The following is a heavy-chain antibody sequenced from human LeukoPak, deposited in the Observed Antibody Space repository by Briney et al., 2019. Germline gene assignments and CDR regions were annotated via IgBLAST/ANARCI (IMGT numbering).Heavy chain of an antibody. D-gene: IGHD3-10*01. CDR3: ARQYGSHTYNTPYTYFDP. V-gene: IGHV4-39*01. J-gene: IGHJ5*02. CDR1: DDSITSSSHY. Sequence: SETLSLTCSVSDDSITSSSHYWGWIRQPPGKGLEWIGTNHYTGSTYYNPSLKGRVTIYVDTSKSQISMKLSSVTAADTAVYYCARQYGSHTYNTPYTYFDPWGQGILVTVSS. CDR2: NHYTGST.